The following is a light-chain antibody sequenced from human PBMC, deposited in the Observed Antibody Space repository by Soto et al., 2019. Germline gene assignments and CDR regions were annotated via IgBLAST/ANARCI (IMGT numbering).Light chain of an antibody. CDR1: SSDVGGYNY. J-gene: IGLJ1*01. CDR2: DVS. Sequence: QSVLTQPASVSGSPGLSITISCTGTSSDVGGYNYVSWYQQHPGKAPKLMIYDVSNRPSGVSNRFSGSKSGNTASLTISGLQAEDEADYYCSSYTSSSTPDYVFGPGTKVTVL. V-gene: IGLV2-14*01. CDR3: SSYTSSSTPDYV.